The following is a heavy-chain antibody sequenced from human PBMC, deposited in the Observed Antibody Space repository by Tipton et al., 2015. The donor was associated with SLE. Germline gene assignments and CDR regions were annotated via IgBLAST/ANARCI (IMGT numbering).Heavy chain of an antibody. D-gene: IGHD6-6*01. CDR3: ARRRYSSSSRPYWYFDL. CDR2: IYYSGST. J-gene: IGHJ2*01. V-gene: IGHV4-59*08. Sequence: TLSLTCTVSGASISSYCWSWIRQPPGKGLEWIGYIYYSGSTIHNPSLKSRVTISVDTSKNQFSLKLSSVTAADTAVYYCARRRYSSSSRPYWYFDLWGRGTLVTVSS. CDR1: GASISSYC.